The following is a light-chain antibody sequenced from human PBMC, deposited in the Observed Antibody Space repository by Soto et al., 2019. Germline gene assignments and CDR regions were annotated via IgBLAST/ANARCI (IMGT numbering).Light chain of an antibody. V-gene: IGKV3-20*01. CDR3: QQYRDLPQT. CDR2: NSS. Sequence: EIVLTQSPGTLSLSPGERATLSCRASETVRNNYLAWYQQKPGQAPRLLIYNSSTRPAGIPDRFSVSGSETDFTLTISRLEPEDFALYFCQQYRDLPQTFGQGTRVEIK. J-gene: IGKJ1*01. CDR1: ETVRNNY.